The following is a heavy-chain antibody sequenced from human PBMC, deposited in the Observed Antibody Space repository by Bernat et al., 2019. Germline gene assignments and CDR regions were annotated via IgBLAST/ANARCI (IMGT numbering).Heavy chain of an antibody. CDR2: INSDGSST. D-gene: IGHD4-17*01. Sequence: EVQLVESGGGLVQPGGSLRLSCAASGFTFSSYWMHWVRQAPGKGLVWVSRINSDGSSTSYADSVKGRFTISRDNAKNTLYLQMNSLRAEDTAVYYCARVFGADYGDCLDAFDIWGQGTMVTVSS. CDR3: ARVFGADYGDCLDAFDI. CDR1: GFTFSSYW. J-gene: IGHJ3*02. V-gene: IGHV3-74*01.